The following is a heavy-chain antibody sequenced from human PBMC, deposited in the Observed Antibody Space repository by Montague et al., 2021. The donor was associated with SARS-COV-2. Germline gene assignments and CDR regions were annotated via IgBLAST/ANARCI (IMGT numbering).Heavy chain of an antibody. Sequence: SETLSLTCTVSGGSISSSNYYWDWIRQPPGKGLEWIGSIYDSGSTYYXXXLKSRVTISVDTSKNHFSLKLGSVTAADTAVYYCARRGRKLLPVATTIGGFDIWGQGTMVTVSS. D-gene: IGHD5-12*01. CDR1: GGSISSSNYY. CDR3: ARRGRKLLPVATTIGGFDI. V-gene: IGHV4-39*02. CDR2: IYDSGST. J-gene: IGHJ3*02.